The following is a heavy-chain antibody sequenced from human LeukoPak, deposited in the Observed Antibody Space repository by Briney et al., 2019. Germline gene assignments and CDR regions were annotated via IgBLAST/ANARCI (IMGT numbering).Heavy chain of an antibody. V-gene: IGHV3-30-3*01. J-gene: IGHJ3*02. CDR3: ARVEYSSGWYGGDAFDI. CDR1: GFIFDDYA. CDR2: LSYDGGIK. D-gene: IGHD6-19*01. Sequence: GRSLRLSCAASGFIFDDYAMHWVRQAPGKGLEGVAVLSYDGGIKYYADSVKGRFTISRDNSKNTMYLQMNSLRAEDTAVYYCARVEYSSGWYGGDAFDIWGQGTMVTVSS.